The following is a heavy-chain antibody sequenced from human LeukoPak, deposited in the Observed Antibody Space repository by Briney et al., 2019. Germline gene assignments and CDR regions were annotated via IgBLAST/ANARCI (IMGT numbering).Heavy chain of an antibody. CDR3: AKGSIVLMVYAMGSFDY. CDR1: GFTFSSYY. J-gene: IGHJ4*02. D-gene: IGHD2-8*01. Sequence: GGSLRLSCAASGFTFSSYYMSWVRQAPGKGLEWVSYISSSSSTIYYADSVKGRFTISRDNAKNSLYLQMNSLRAEDTAVYYCAKGSIVLMVYAMGSFDYWGQGTLVTVSS. CDR2: ISSSSSTI. V-gene: IGHV3-48*01.